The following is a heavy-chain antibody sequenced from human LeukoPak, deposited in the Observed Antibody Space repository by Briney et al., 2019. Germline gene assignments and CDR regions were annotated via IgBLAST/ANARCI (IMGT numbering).Heavy chain of an antibody. J-gene: IGHJ6*03. CDR3: ARGSGGVVPAVTPDYYMDV. Sequence: ETLSLTCAVYGGSFSGYYWSRIRQPPGKGQEWIGEINHSGSTNYNPSLKSRVTISVDTSKNQFSLKLSSVTAADTAVYYCARGSGGVVPAVTPDYYMDVWGKGTTVTVSS. CDR1: GGSFSGYY. V-gene: IGHV4-34*01. CDR2: INHSGST. D-gene: IGHD2-2*01.